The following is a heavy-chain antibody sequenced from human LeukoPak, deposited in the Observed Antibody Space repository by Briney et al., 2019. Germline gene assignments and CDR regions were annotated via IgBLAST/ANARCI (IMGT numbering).Heavy chain of an antibody. CDR2: ISYDGSNK. V-gene: IGHV3-30*03. Sequence: GRSLRLSCAASGFTFSTYGMHWVRQAPGKGLEWVAVISYDGSNKYYADSVKGRFTISRDNSKNTLYLQMNSLRAEDTAVYYCARERRSFDYWGQGTLVTVSS. J-gene: IGHJ4*02. CDR3: ARERRSFDY. CDR1: GFTFSTYG.